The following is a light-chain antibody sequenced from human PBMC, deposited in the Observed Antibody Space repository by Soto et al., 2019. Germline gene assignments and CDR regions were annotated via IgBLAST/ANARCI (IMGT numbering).Light chain of an antibody. CDR2: GAS. CDR1: QSVRSSY. CDR3: QQDGSSPIT. Sequence: EIVLTQSAGTLSLSPGERVTLSCRASQSVRSSYLAWYQQIPGQAPRVLIYGASRRATGISDRFSGSGSGTDFTLTISRLEPEDFAVYYCQQDGSSPITFGQGTRLEIK. J-gene: IGKJ5*01. V-gene: IGKV3-20*01.